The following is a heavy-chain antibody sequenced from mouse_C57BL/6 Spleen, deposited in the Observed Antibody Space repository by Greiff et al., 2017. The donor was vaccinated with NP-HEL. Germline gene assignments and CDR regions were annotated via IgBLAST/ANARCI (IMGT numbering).Heavy chain of an antibody. CDR3: ARQGITTVVATGDAMDY. J-gene: IGHJ4*01. Sequence: EVNVVESGGGLVQPGGSLKLSCAASGFTFSDYGMAWVRQAPRKGPEWVAFISNLAYSIYYADTVTGRFTISRENAKNTLYLEMSSLRSEDTAMYYCARQGITTVVATGDAMDYWGQGTSVTVSS. CDR2: ISNLAYSI. V-gene: IGHV5-15*01. CDR1: GFTFSDYG. D-gene: IGHD1-1*01.